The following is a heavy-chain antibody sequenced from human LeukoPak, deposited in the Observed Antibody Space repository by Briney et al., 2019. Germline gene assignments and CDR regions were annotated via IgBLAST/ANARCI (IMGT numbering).Heavy chain of an antibody. J-gene: IGHJ6*02. Sequence: GGSLRLSCAASGFTFDDYAMHWVRQAPGKGLEWVSLISGDGDSTYYADSVKGRFTISRDNSKNSLYLQMNSLRTEDTALYYCAKTLYSSSWSYGMDVWGQGTTVTVSS. CDR3: AKTLYSSSWSYGMDV. V-gene: IGHV3-43*02. CDR1: GFTFDDYA. D-gene: IGHD6-13*01. CDR2: ISGDGDST.